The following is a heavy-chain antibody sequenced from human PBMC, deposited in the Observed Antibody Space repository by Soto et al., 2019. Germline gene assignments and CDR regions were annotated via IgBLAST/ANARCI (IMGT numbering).Heavy chain of an antibody. CDR3: ATSIVGAVYGMDV. J-gene: IGHJ6*02. CDR1: GGTFSSYA. D-gene: IGHD1-26*01. CDR2: IIPIFGTA. Sequence: SVKVSYKACGGTFSSYAISWMRQAPGQGREWMGRIIPIFGTANYAQKFQGRVTINADESTSTDDVELSSRRYEETAVCYYATSIVGAVYGMDVWGQGATVTVSS. V-gene: IGHV1-69*13.